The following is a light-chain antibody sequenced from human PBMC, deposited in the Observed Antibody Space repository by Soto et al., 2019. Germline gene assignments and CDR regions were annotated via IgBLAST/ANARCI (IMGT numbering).Light chain of an antibody. CDR2: GAS. J-gene: IGKJ1*01. CDR3: QHYNNWPPWT. V-gene: IGKV3-15*01. Sequence: EIVMTQSPVTLSVSPGARATLSCRASQNISRSLAWYQQKPGQGPSLIIYGASIRATGIPARFSGSGSGTEFTLTISTLQSEDLAIYYCQHYNNWPPWTFGQGTKVDIK. CDR1: QNISRS.